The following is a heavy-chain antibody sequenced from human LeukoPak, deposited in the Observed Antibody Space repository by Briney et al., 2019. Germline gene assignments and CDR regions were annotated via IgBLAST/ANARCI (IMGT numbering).Heavy chain of an antibody. CDR1: GYSISSGYY. D-gene: IGHD6-19*01. CDR2: IYYSGST. J-gene: IGHJ2*01. Sequence: SETLSLTCTVSGYSISSGYYWGWIRPPPGKGLEWIGYIYYSGSTNYNPSLKSRVTISVDTSKNQFSLKLSSVTAADTAVYYCARHSSGWSWYFDLWGRGTLVTVSS. CDR3: ARHSSGWSWYFDL. V-gene: IGHV4-38-2*02.